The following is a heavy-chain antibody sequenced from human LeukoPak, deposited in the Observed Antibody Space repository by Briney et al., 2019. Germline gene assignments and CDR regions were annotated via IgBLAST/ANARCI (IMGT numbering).Heavy chain of an antibody. J-gene: IGHJ4*02. CDR1: GGSISSYY. CDR3: ARDGSDYASGYFDY. CDR2: IYYSGST. Sequence: SETLSLTCTVSGGSISSYYWCWIRQPPGKGLEWIGYIYYSGSTNYNPSLKSRVTISVDTSKNQFSLKLSSVTAADTAVYYCARDGSDYASGYFDYWGQGTLVTVSS. D-gene: IGHD4-17*01. V-gene: IGHV4-59*01.